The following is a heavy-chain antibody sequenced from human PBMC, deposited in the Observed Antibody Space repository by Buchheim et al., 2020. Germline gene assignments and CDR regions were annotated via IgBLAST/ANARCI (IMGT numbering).Heavy chain of an antibody. CDR2: IDWDDDK. Sequence: QVTLKESGPALVKPTQTLTLTCTFSGFSLSTSGMRVSWIRQPPGGALEWLARIDWDDDKFYTTSLETRLTISKDTSKNQGVLTMTDMDPVDTATYYCARTPGKGNYYYFYMDVWGKGTT. CDR1: GFSLSTSGMR. CDR3: ARTPGKGNYYYFYMDV. J-gene: IGHJ6*03. V-gene: IGHV2-70*04.